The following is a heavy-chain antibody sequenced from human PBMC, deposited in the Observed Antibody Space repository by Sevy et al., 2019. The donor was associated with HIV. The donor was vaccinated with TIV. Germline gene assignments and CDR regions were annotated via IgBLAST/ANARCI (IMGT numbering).Heavy chain of an antibody. CDR3: ARGWFGDDYYFDY. CDR2: ISSSSSYI. J-gene: IGHJ4*02. D-gene: IGHD3-10*01. CDR1: GFTFSSYS. Sequence: GGSLRLSCAASGFTFSSYSMNWVRQAPGKGLEWVSSISSSSSYIYYGDSVKGRFTISRDNAKNSLYLQMNSRRAEDTAVYYCARGWFGDDYYFDYWGQGTLVTVSS. V-gene: IGHV3-21*01.